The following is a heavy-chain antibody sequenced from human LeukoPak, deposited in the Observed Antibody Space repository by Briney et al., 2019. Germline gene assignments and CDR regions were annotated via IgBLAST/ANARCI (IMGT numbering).Heavy chain of an antibody. Sequence: SETLSLTCTGSGASISSSYWSWIRQPPGKGLEWICYIYESGNRNYNPSLKSRVALSVDKSKKQFSLKLSSVTAADTAVYYCVRHHKYCSSTSCYQVGDPTDAFDIWCLGTMVTVSS. D-gene: IGHD2-2*01. CDR3: VRHHKYCSSTSCYQVGDPTDAFDI. CDR2: IYESGNR. V-gene: IGHV4-59*08. CDR1: GASISSSY. J-gene: IGHJ3*02.